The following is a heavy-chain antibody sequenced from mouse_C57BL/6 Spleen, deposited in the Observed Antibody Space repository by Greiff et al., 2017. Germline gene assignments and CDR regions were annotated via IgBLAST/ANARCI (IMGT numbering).Heavy chain of an antibody. J-gene: IGHJ1*03. CDR2: IYPGDGDT. V-gene: IGHV1-80*01. D-gene: IGHD1-1*01. CDR1: GYAFSSYW. Sequence: QVQLQQSGAELVKPGASVKISCKASGYAFSSYWMNWVKQRPGKGLEWIGQIYPGDGDTNYNGKFKGKATLTADKSSSTAYMQLSSLTSEDSAVYFCARSNYYGSSWGYFDVWGTGATGTVSS. CDR3: ARSNYYGSSWGYFDV.